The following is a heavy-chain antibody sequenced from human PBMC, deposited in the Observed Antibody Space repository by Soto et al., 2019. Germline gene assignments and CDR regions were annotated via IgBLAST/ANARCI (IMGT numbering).Heavy chain of an antibody. J-gene: IGHJ5*02. CDR3: ARHTAYDFWRGPHNWFDP. CDR2: IYYSGST. D-gene: IGHD3-3*01. V-gene: IGHV4-59*08. Sequence: PSETLSLTCTVSGGSISSYHWTWIRQPPGKGLEWIGYIYYSGSTNYNPSLKSRVTLSVDTSKNQFSLKLSSVTAADTAVYYCARHTAYDFWRGPHNWFDPWGQGTLVTVSS. CDR1: GGSISSYH.